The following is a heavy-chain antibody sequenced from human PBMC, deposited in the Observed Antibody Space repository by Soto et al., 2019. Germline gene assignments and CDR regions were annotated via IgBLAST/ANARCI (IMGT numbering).Heavy chain of an antibody. J-gene: IGHJ4*02. Sequence: SVKLSCKTSGGTFSTFGISWVRQAPGQGLEWMGGIIPFFGTAEYSQKFEDRITITADESTNTVYMDLRSLTSEDTAIYYCARTAPMDAGDKYYYDFWGQGALVTVSS. D-gene: IGHD3-16*01. CDR2: IIPFFGTA. V-gene: IGHV1-69*13. CDR1: GGTFSTFG. CDR3: ARTAPMDAGDKYYYDF.